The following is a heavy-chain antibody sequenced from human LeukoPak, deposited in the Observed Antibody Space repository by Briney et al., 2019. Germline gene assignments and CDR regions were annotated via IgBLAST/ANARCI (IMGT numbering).Heavy chain of an antibody. J-gene: IGHJ4*02. CDR3: ATGGQIREADY. Sequence: PGGSLRLSCAASGFTFSSYAMSWVRQAPGKGLEWVANIKQDGSEKYYVDSVKGRFTISRDNAKNSLYLQMNSLRAEDTAVYYCATGGQIREADYWGQGTLVTVSS. D-gene: IGHD5-24*01. CDR1: GFTFSSYA. CDR2: IKQDGSEK. V-gene: IGHV3-7*03.